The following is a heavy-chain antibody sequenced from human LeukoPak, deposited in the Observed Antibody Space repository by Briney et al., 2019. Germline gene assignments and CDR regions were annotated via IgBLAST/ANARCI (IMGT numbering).Heavy chain of an antibody. CDR1: GGSFSGHY. J-gene: IGHJ4*02. CDR3: ARAINWGIPRYYFDY. CDR2: INHSGGT. Sequence: SETLSLTCVVYGGSFSGHYWSWIRQPPGKGLEWIGDINHSGGTNYNPSLKSRVTISVDTSKNQFSLKLSSVTAADTAVYYCARAINWGIPRYYFDYWGQGTLVTVSS. V-gene: IGHV4-34*01. D-gene: IGHD7-27*01.